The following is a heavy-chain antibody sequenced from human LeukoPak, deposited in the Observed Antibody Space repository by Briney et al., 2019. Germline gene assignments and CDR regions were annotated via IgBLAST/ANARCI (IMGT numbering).Heavy chain of an antibody. Sequence: PSETLSLTCTVSGGSISSYYWSWIRQPPGKGLEWIGYIYYSGSPNSNPSVKSQVTISVDKSKNQFSLKLSSVTAADTAVYYCATTSYYYGSGSIHAFDSWGQGTMVTVSA. CDR3: ATTSYYYGSGSIHAFDS. CDR2: IYYSGSP. J-gene: IGHJ3*02. CDR1: GGSISSYY. V-gene: IGHV4-59*08. D-gene: IGHD3-10*01.